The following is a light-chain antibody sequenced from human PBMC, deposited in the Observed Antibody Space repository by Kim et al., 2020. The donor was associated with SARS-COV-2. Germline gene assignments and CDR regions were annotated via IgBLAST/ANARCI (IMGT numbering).Light chain of an antibody. J-gene: IGLJ3*02. V-gene: IGLV3-21*04. CDR3: QVWDTSDHWV. CDR2: YDS. CDR1: NIGSKS. Sequence: SYELTQPPSVSVAPGKTARITCGGNNIGSKSVHWYQEKPGQAPILVIYYDSDRPSGIPERFSGSTSGNTATLTISRVEAGDEADYYCQVWDTSDHWVFGGGTQLTVL.